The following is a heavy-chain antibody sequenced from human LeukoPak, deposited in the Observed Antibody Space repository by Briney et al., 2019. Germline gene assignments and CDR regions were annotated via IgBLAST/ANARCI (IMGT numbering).Heavy chain of an antibody. CDR3: AREYSNYEAGWFDP. CDR1: GYTFTSHG. Sequence: ASVKVSCKASGYTFTSHGISWVRQAPGQGLEWMGWISAYNGNTNYAQKLQGRVTMTTDTSTSTAYMELRSLRSDDTAVYYCAREYSNYEAGWFDPWGQGTLVTVSS. V-gene: IGHV1-18*01. D-gene: IGHD4-11*01. J-gene: IGHJ5*02. CDR2: ISAYNGNT.